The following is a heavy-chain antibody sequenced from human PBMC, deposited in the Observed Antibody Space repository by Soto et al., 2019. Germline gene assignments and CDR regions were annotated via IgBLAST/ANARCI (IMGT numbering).Heavy chain of an antibody. J-gene: IGHJ5*02. V-gene: IGHV1-18*01. Sequence: ASVKVSCKASGYTFTSYGISWVRQAPGQGLEWMGWISAYNGNTNYAQKLQGRVTMTEDTSTDTAYMELSSLRSEDTAVYYCATSSSGNSNWFDPWGQGTLVTVSS. D-gene: IGHD4-4*01. CDR3: ATSSSGNSNWFDP. CDR1: GYTFTSYG. CDR2: ISAYNGNT.